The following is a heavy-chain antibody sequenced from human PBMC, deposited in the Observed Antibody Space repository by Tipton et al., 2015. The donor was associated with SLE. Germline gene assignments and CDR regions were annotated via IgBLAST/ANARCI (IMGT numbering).Heavy chain of an antibody. CDR2: IYTSGST. CDR1: GGSISSGSYY. D-gene: IGHD6-13*01. CDR3: ARDRDKYSSSWYYFDY. Sequence: TLSLTCIVSGGSISSGSYYWSWIRQPAGKGLEWIGRIYTSGSTNYNPSLKSRVTISVDTSKNQFSLKLSSVTAADTAVYYCARDRDKYSSSWYYFDYWGQGTLVTVSS. V-gene: IGHV4-61*02. J-gene: IGHJ4*02.